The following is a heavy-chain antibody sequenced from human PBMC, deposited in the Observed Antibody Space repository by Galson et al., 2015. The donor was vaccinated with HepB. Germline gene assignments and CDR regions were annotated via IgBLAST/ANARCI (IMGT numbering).Heavy chain of an antibody. CDR1: GFTFSSYS. J-gene: IGHJ3*02. CDR3: ARTGFIVAAEAEAFDI. D-gene: IGHD5-12*01. CDR2: ISSSSSTI. Sequence: SLRLSCAASGFTFSSYSMNWVRQAPGKGLEWVSYISSSSSTIYYADSVKGRFTISRDNAKNSLYLQLNSLRSEDTAVYYCARTGFIVAAEAEAFDIWGQGTMVTVSS. V-gene: IGHV3-48*01.